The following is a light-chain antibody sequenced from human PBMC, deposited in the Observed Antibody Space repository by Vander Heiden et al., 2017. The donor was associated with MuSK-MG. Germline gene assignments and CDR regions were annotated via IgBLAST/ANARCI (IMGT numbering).Light chain of an antibody. V-gene: IGKV2-28*01. J-gene: IGKJ1*01. CDR2: LAY. CDR3: MQALQTPRT. CDR1: QSLLHTDGYNY. Sequence: IVMTQSPLSLPVTPGEPASISCRSSQSLLHTDGYNYLDWYLQKPGQSPQLLIYLAYNRASGVPDRFSGSGSGPDFTLKISRVEAEDVGVYYCMQALQTPRTFGQGTKVEIK.